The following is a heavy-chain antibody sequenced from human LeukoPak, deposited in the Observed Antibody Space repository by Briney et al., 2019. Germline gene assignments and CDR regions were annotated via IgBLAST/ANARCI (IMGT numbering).Heavy chain of an antibody. Sequence: QSGGSLRLSCAASGFTFSSYGMSWVRQAPGKGLEWVSAISGSGGTTYYADSVKGRFTISRDNSKDTLYLQMNSLRAEDTAVYYCAKDLSKQQLVGRGGRGYYYYMDVWGKGTTVTISS. J-gene: IGHJ6*03. D-gene: IGHD6-13*01. V-gene: IGHV3-23*01. CDR2: ISGSGGTT. CDR1: GFTFSSYG. CDR3: AKDLSKQQLVGRGGRGYYYYMDV.